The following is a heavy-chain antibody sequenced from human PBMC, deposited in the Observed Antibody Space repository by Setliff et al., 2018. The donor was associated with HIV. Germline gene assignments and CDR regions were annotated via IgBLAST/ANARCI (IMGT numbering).Heavy chain of an antibody. CDR1: GFTFSNYW. V-gene: IGHV3-7*03. CDR3: ARDQSYDYVWGSFPYSWFDP. CDR2: IKQDGSEK. J-gene: IGHJ5*02. Sequence: GESLKISCAVSGFTFSNYWMNWVRQAPGKGLEWVANIKQDGSEKYYVDSVKGRFTISRDNAKNSLYLQMNSLRAEDTAVYYCARDQSYDYVWGSFPYSWFDPWGQGTQVTVSS. D-gene: IGHD3-16*01.